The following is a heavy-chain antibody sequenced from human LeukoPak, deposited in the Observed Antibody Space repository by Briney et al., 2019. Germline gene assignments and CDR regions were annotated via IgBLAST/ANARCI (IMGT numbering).Heavy chain of an antibody. CDR2: INPSSGGT. CDR3: AKEFPSGATRDLDY. D-gene: IGHD1-26*01. V-gene: IGHV1-2*02. CDR1: GYSFTASY. Sequence: ASVKVSCKASGYSFTASYMHWVRQAPGQGPEWLGWINPSSGGTKYAPKFQGRVTLTRDTSINTAYMELTSLRSDDTAMYYCAKEFPSGATRDLDYWGQGTLVTVSS. J-gene: IGHJ4*02.